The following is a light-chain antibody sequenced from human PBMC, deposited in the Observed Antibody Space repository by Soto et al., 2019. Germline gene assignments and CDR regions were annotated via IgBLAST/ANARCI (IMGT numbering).Light chain of an antibody. V-gene: IGKV1-5*03. CDR3: QQYNTYWT. CDR2: KAS. J-gene: IGKJ1*01. CDR1: QSISSW. Sequence: DIQRTKAPSTLSASVGDRVTITCRSSQSISSWLAWFQQKPGKAPKLLIYKASSLESGVPSRFSGSGSGTEFTLTISSLQPDDFATYYCQQYNTYWTFGQGTKVDI.